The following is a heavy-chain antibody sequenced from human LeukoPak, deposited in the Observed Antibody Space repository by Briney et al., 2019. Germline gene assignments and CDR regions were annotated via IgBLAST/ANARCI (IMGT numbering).Heavy chain of an antibody. CDR3: ARQVGTTRYYFDS. CDR2: TYYRSKWFN. Sequence: SQTLSLTCAISGDSVSSNTAAWTWIRQSPSRGLEWLGRTYYRSKWFNYYAVSVKSRITVDPDTSKNQFSLQLNSVTPEDTAVYFCARQVGTTRYYFDSWGQGTLVTVSS. V-gene: IGHV6-1*01. D-gene: IGHD1-26*01. CDR1: GDSVSSNTAA. J-gene: IGHJ4*02.